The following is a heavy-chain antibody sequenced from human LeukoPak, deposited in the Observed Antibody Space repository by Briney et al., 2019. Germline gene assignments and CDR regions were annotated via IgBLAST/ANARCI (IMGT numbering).Heavy chain of an antibody. CDR2: IYYSGNT. V-gene: IGHV4-39*01. CDR1: GGSISSSSYY. Sequence: SETLSLTCTVSGGSISSSSYYWGWIRQPPGKRLEWIGSIYYSGNTYYNPSLKSRVTISGDTSKNQFCLQLSSVTAADTAVYYCARLLCSGGTCYSGLGLFDYWGQGTLVTVSS. J-gene: IGHJ4*02. D-gene: IGHD2-15*01. CDR3: ARLLCSGGTCYSGLGLFDY.